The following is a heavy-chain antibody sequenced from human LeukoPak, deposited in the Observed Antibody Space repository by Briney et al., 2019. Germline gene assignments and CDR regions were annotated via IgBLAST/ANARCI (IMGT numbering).Heavy chain of an antibody. J-gene: IGHJ5*02. CDR3: ARDSFMITFGGVKGWFDP. V-gene: IGHV4-61*02. D-gene: IGHD3-16*01. Sequence: PSETLSLTCTVSGGSISSSSYYWSWIRQPAGKGLEWIGRIYTSGSTNYNPSLKSRVTMSVDTSKNQFSLKLSSVTAADTAVYYCARDSFMITFGGVKGWFDPWGQGTLVTVSS. CDR2: IYTSGST. CDR1: GGSISSSSYY.